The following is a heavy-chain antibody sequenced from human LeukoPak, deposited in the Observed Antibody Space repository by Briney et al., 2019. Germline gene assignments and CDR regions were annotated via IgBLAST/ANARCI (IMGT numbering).Heavy chain of an antibody. J-gene: IGHJ5*02. CDR1: GFTFDDYA. CDR3: ARSSGWYGTSSWFDP. D-gene: IGHD6-19*01. CDR2: ISWNSGSI. Sequence: GRSLRLSCAASGFTFDDYAMHLVRQAPGKGLEWVSGISWNSGSIGYADSVKGRFTISRDNAKNSLYLQMNSLRAEDMALYYCARSSGWYGTSSWFDPWGQGTLVTVSS. V-gene: IGHV3-9*03.